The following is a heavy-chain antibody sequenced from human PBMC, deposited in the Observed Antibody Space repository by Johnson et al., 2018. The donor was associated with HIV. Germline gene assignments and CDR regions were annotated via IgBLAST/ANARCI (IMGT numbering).Heavy chain of an antibody. CDR2: ISYDGSNK. Sequence: QVQLVESGGGVVQPGRSLRLSCAASGFTFSSYAMHWVRQAPGKGLEWVAVISYDGSNKYYADSVKGRFTISRDNAKNTLYLQMNSLRAEDTAVYYCAKDLSSGWYNAFDIWGQGTMVTVSS. V-gene: IGHV3-30*04. CDR3: AKDLSSGWYNAFDI. D-gene: IGHD6-19*01. CDR1: GFTFSSYA. J-gene: IGHJ3*02.